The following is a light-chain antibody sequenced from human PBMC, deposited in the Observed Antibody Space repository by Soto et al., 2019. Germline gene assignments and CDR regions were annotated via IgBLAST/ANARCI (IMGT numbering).Light chain of an antibody. CDR3: QQRSNWVT. J-gene: IGKJ4*01. CDR1: QSISSY. V-gene: IGKV3-11*01. Sequence: EIVLTQAPATLSLYPGERATLSCRASQSISSYLAWYQQKPGQAPRLLIYDASNRATGVPARVSGSGSGTDFTLTISRLEPEDFAVYYCQQRSNWVTFGGGTKVEI. CDR2: DAS.